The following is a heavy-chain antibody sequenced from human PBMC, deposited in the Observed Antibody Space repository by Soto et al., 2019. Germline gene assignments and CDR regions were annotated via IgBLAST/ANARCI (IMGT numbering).Heavy chain of an antibody. V-gene: IGHV3-11*06. CDR1: GFTFSDYY. CDR3: ARDYYDSSGYYYV. D-gene: IGHD3-22*01. J-gene: IGHJ4*02. Sequence: PGGSLRLSCAASGFTFSDYYMSWIRQAPGNVLEWVSYISSSSTYTNYADSVKGRFTISRDNAKNSLYLQMNSLRAEDTAVYYCARDYYDSSGYYYVWGQGTLVTVSS. CDR2: ISSSSTYT.